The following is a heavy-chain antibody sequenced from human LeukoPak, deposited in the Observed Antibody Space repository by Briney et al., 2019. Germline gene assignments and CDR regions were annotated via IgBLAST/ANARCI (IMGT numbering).Heavy chain of an antibody. J-gene: IGHJ5*02. V-gene: IGHV3-30*18. CDR3: AKDAPPRYYYDSSGLATTNWFDP. CDR2: ISYDGSNK. Sequence: LSLTCTVSGGSISSGGYYWSWLRQHPGKGLEWVAVISYDGSNKYYADSVKGRFTISRDNSKNTLYLQMNSLRAEDTAVYYCAKDAPPRYYYDSSGLATTNWFDPWGQGTLVTVSS. D-gene: IGHD3-22*01. CDR1: GGSISSGG.